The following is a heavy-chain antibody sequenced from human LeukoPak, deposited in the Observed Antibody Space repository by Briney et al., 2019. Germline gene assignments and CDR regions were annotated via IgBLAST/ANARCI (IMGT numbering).Heavy chain of an antibody. Sequence: SETLSLTCTVSGGSISSYYWSWLRQPPGKGLEWIGYIYYSGSTKYNPSLKSRVTISVDTSKNRFSLKLSSVTAADTAVYYCARVESYGLSYYFDYWGQGTLVTVSS. D-gene: IGHD5-18*01. CDR2: IYYSGST. V-gene: IGHV4-59*01. CDR1: GGSISSYY. CDR3: ARVESYGLSYYFDY. J-gene: IGHJ4*02.